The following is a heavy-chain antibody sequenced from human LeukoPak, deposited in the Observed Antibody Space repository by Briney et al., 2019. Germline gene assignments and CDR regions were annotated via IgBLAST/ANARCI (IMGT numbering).Heavy chain of an antibody. CDR3: ARAGWLRRYFDY. J-gene: IGHJ4*02. D-gene: IGHD5-24*01. CDR2: INHSEKT. V-gene: IGHV4-34*01. Sequence: SDTLSLTCTVYGGSFSGSYWTWIRQPPRKGLEWIGEINHSEKTNYNPSLKSRVTISVDKSKNQFSLKLSSVTAADTAVYYCARAGWLRRYFDYWGQGTLVTVSS. CDR1: GGSFSGSY.